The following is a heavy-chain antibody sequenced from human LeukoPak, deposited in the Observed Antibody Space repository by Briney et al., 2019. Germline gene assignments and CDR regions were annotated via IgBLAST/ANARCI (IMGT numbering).Heavy chain of an antibody. CDR2: ISGSDAGT. Sequence: SGGSLRLSCAASGFTFNNYAMSWVRQAPGKGLEWVSAISGSDAGTYYADSVKGRFTISRDNSKNTLYLQMNSLRAEDTAVYYCARESDYVSTFDYWGQGTLVTVSS. CDR3: ARESDYVSTFDY. D-gene: IGHD3-16*01. CDR1: GFTFNNYA. J-gene: IGHJ4*02. V-gene: IGHV3-23*01.